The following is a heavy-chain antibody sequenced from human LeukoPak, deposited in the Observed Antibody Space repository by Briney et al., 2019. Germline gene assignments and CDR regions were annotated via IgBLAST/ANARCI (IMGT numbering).Heavy chain of an antibody. Sequence: GGSLRLSCAASGFTFSSCVMHWVRQAPGKGLEWVAVIWYDGSNKYSADSVKGRFITSRDNSKNMLYLQMNSLRAEDTAVYYCAREGRGTYSKYLDYWGKETLVTVSS. CDR1: GFTFSSCV. D-gene: IGHD1-14*01. CDR3: AREGRGTYSKYLDY. V-gene: IGHV3-33*01. J-gene: IGHJ4*02. CDR2: IWYDGSNK.